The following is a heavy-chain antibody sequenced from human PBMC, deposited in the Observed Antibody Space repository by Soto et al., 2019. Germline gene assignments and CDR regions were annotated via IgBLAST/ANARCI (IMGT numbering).Heavy chain of an antibody. Sequence: GGSLRLSCAASGFTFSSYGTHWVRQAPGKGLEWVAVISYDGSNKYYADSVKGRFTISRDNSKNTLYLQMNSLRAEDTAVYYCAKDQPNGDYEVYYYGMDVWGQGTTVTVSS. CDR1: GFTFSSYG. V-gene: IGHV3-30*18. CDR2: ISYDGSNK. CDR3: AKDQPNGDYEVYYYGMDV. D-gene: IGHD4-17*01. J-gene: IGHJ6*02.